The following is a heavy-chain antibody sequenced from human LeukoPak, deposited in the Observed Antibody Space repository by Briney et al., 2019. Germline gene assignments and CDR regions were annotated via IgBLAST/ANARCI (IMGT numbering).Heavy chain of an antibody. CDR2: INPNSGGT. Sequence: GASVKVSCKASGNTFTGYYMHWVRQAPGQGLEWMGWINPNSGGTNYAQKFQGRVTMTRDTSISTAYMELSRLRSDDTAVYYCALYYYDSSGYYPFDHWGQGTLVTVSS. J-gene: IGHJ4*02. D-gene: IGHD3-22*01. CDR1: GNTFTGYY. CDR3: ALYYYDSSGYYPFDH. V-gene: IGHV1-2*02.